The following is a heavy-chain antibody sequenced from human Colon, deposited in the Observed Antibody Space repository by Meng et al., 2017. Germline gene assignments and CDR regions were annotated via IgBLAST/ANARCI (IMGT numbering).Heavy chain of an antibody. V-gene: IGHV3-15*01. CDR1: GFAFSDAW. CDR3: TTTYGTGP. D-gene: IGHD1-1*01. Sequence: GESLKISCEASGFAFSDAWMSWVRQAPGKGLEWVGRVRSKPAGGITEYAAPVKGRFIISRDDSKNTMFLQMNSLKSEDTAVYFCTTTYGTGPWGQGTLVTVSS. CDR2: VRSKPAGGIT. J-gene: IGHJ5*02.